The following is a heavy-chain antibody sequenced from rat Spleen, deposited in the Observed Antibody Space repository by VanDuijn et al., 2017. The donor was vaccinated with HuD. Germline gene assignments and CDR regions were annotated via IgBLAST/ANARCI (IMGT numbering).Heavy chain of an antibody. D-gene: IGHD5-1*01. V-gene: IGHV5S10*01. CDR3: ATLTGR. Sequence: EVQLVESGGGLVQPGRSLKLSCAASGLPFSDYAMASVRQAPTKGLEWVATISSDGGRNFYRDSVKGRFTISRDNAKSSLYLQMDSLRSEDTATYYCATLTGRWGQGVMVTVSS. CDR2: ISSDGGRN. CDR1: GLPFSDYA. J-gene: IGHJ2*01.